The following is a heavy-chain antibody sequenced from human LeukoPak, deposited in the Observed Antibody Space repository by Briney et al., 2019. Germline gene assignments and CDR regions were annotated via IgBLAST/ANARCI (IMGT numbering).Heavy chain of an antibody. D-gene: IGHD5-12*01. CDR1: GGSISSYY. V-gene: IGHV4-59*01. CDR2: IYYSGST. J-gene: IGHJ4*02. CDR3: ARERPYSGYDD. Sequence: SETLSLTCTVSGGSISSYYWSWIRQPPGKGLEWIGYIYYSGSTNYNPSLKSRVTISVDTSKNQFSLKLSSVTAADTAVYYCARERPYSGYDDWGQRTLVTVSS.